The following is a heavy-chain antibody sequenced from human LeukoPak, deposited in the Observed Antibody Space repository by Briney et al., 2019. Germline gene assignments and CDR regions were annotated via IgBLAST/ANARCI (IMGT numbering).Heavy chain of an antibody. Sequence: SVKVSCKASGGTFSSYAISWVRQAPGQGLEWMGGIIPIFGTANYAQRFQGRVTITADKSTSTAYMELSSLRSEDTAVYYCARDPYSGAYYEGYYYYYMDVWGKGTTVTVSS. V-gene: IGHV1-69*06. D-gene: IGHD1-26*01. CDR3: ARDPYSGAYYEGYYYYYMDV. CDR1: GGTFSSYA. J-gene: IGHJ6*03. CDR2: IIPIFGTA.